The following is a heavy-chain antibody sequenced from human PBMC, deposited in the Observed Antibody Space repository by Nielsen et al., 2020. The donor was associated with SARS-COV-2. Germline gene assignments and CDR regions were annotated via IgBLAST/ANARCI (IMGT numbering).Heavy chain of an antibody. CDR3: TKEGTYCTSTICYVRAFDI. V-gene: IGHV3-30*18. D-gene: IGHD2-2*01. J-gene: IGHJ3*02. CDR1: GFNFSDYG. CDR2: ISYDGSNK. Sequence: GESLKISCAASGFNFSDYGMHWVRQAPGKGLDWVAVISYDGSNKYSADSVKGRFTISRDNSKNTLYLQMHSLRPEDTAVDYCTKEGTYCTSTICYVRAFDIWGQGTMVTVSS.